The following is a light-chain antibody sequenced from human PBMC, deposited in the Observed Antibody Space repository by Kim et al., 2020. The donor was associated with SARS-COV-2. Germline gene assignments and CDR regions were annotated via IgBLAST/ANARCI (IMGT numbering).Light chain of an antibody. V-gene: IGKV3-11*01. CDR2: DAS. CDR1: QSVSNY. Sequence: EIVLTQSPATLSLSPGERATLSCRASQSVSNYLAWYQQKPGQAPRLLIYDASNRATGIPARFSGSGFETDFTLTISSLETEDFAVYYCQQRTSALTFGGGTKVDIK. J-gene: IGKJ4*01. CDR3: QQRTSALT.